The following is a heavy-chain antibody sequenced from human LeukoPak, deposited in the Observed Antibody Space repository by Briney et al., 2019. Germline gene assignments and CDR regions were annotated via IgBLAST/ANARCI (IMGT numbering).Heavy chain of an antibody. CDR1: GGSISSGSYY. CDR2: IYTSGST. CDR3: ARVPAPLYYGSGSYSPYYYYYYMDV. J-gene: IGHJ6*03. D-gene: IGHD3-10*01. Sequence: SQTLSLTCTVSGGSISSGSYYWSWIRQPAGKGLEWIGRIYTSGSTNYNPSLKSRVTISVDTSKNQFSLKLSSVTAADTAVYYCARVPAPLYYGSGSYSPYYYYYYMDVWGKGTTVTISS. V-gene: IGHV4-61*02.